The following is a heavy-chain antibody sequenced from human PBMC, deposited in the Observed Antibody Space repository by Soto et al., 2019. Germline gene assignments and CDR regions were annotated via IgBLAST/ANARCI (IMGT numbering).Heavy chain of an antibody. Sequence: HGESLKISCKGSGYSFTSYWISWVRQMPGKGLEWMGRIDPSDSYTNYSPSFQGHVTISADKSISTAYLQWSSLKASDTAMYYCARRPVVSQYYGMDVWGQGTTVTVSS. CDR1: GYSFTSYW. CDR3: ARRPVVSQYYGMDV. D-gene: IGHD2-15*01. V-gene: IGHV5-10-1*01. J-gene: IGHJ6*02. CDR2: IDPSDSYT.